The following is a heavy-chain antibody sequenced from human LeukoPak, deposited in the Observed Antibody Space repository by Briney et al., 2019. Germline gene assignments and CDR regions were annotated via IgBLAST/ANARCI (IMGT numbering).Heavy chain of an antibody. Sequence: GGSLRLSCAASGFTFNTYSINWVRQAPGKGLEWVSSISRSSSYIYYADSVKGRFTISRDNAKNSLFLQMNSLRAEDTAVYYRATDNYYGSGSTRGAFDIWGQGTMVTVSS. CDR3: ATDNYYGSGSTRGAFDI. J-gene: IGHJ3*02. D-gene: IGHD3-10*01. CDR1: GFTFNTYS. V-gene: IGHV3-21*01. CDR2: ISRSSSYI.